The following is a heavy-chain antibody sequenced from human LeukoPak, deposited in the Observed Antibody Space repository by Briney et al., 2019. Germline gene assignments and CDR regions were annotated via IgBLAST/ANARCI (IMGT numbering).Heavy chain of an antibody. J-gene: IGHJ4*02. CDR1: GYTFTSYD. Sequence: ASVKVSCKASGYTFTSYDINWVRQATGQGLEWMGWMNPNSGNTGYAQKFQGRVTITRNTSISTAYMELSSLRSEDTAVYYCAVVTTVNLQWRDYWGQGTLVTVSS. V-gene: IGHV1-8*01. CDR2: MNPNSGNT. D-gene: IGHD4-17*01. CDR3: AVVTTVNLQWRDY.